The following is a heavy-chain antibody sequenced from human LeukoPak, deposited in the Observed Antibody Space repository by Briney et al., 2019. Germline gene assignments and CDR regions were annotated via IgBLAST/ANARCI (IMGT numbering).Heavy chain of an antibody. Sequence: PSETLSLTCAVYGGSFGGYYWSWIRQPPGKGLEWIGEINHSGSTNYNPSLKSRVTISVDTSKNQFSLKLSSVTAADTAVYYCARGVSPVVYYYYMDVWGKGTTVTVSS. J-gene: IGHJ6*03. V-gene: IGHV4-34*01. D-gene: IGHD3-22*01. CDR3: ARGVSPVVYYYYMDV. CDR2: INHSGST. CDR1: GGSFGGYY.